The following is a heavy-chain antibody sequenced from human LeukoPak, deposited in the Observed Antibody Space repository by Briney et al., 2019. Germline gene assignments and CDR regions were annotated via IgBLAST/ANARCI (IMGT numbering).Heavy chain of an antibody. Sequence: ASVKVSCKASGYTFTSYDINWVRQATGQGLEWMGWMNPNSGNTGYAQKFQGRVTITRNTSISTAYMELSSLRSEDTAVYYCARGLRGSSTSRQRIRKQYYYYYYMDVWGKGTTVTVSS. J-gene: IGHJ6*03. CDR2: MNPNSGNT. V-gene: IGHV1-8*03. CDR3: ARGLRGSSTSRQRIRKQYYYYYYMDV. D-gene: IGHD2-2*01. CDR1: GYTFTSYD.